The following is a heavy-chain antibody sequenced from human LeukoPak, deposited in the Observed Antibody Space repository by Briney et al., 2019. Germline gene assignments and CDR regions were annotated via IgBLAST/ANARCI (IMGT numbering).Heavy chain of an antibody. CDR2: IYYSGST. CDR3: ALIGASSWYDY. J-gene: IGHJ4*02. CDR1: GGSISSGGYS. V-gene: IGHV4-31*03. D-gene: IGHD6-13*01. Sequence: PSETLSLTCTVSGGSISSGGYSWSWIRQHPGKGLEWIGYIYYSGSTYYNPSLKSRVTISVDTSKNQFSLKLSSVTAADTAVYYCALIGASSWYDYWGQGTLVTVSS.